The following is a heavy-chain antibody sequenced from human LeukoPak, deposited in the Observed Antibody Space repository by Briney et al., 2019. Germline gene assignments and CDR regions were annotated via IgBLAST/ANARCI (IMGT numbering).Heavy chain of an antibody. V-gene: IGHV1-3*01. J-gene: IGHJ6*02. CDR2: INAGNGNT. CDR3: ARGFPVAGTDYYYGMDV. Sequence: PEASVKVSCKASGYTFTSYAMHWVRQAPGQRLEWMGWINAGNGNTKYSQKFQGRVTITRDTSASTAYMELSRLRSDDTAVYYCARGFPVAGTDYYYGMDVWGQGTTVTVSS. CDR1: GYTFTSYA. D-gene: IGHD6-19*01.